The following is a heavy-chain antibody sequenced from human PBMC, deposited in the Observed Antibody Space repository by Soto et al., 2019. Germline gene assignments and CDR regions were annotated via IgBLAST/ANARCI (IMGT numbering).Heavy chain of an antibody. J-gene: IGHJ5*02. CDR1: GFIFSDHA. V-gene: IGHV3-23*01. Sequence: GGSLRLSCGASGFIFSDHAMSWGRQAPGKGLEWVSAISVNGIATYYADSVKGRFTISRDNSKNTLYLQMNRLRADDTAVYYCARDAISMVRGTNNWFDPWGQGTLVTVSS. CDR2: ISVNGIAT. CDR3: ARDAISMVRGTNNWFDP. D-gene: IGHD3-10*01.